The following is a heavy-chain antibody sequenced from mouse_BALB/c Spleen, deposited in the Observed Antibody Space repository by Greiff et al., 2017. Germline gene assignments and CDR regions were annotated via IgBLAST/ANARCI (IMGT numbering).Heavy chain of an antibody. D-gene: IGHD2-3*01. Sequence: EVHLVESGGGLVQPGGSLRLSCATSGFTFTDYYMSWVRQPPGKALEWLGFIRNKANGYTTEYSASVKGRFTISRENSQSILYLQMNTLRAEDSASYYCATYDDYYAMDYWGQGTSVTVSS. CDR2: IRNKANGYTT. J-gene: IGHJ4*01. CDR1: GFTFTDYY. V-gene: IGHV7-3*02. CDR3: ATYDDYYAMDY.